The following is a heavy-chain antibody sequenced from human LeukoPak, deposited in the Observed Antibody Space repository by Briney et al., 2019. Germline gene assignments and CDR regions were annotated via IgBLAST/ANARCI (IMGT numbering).Heavy chain of an antibody. CDR2: ISPSGGIT. V-gene: IGHV3-23*01. J-gene: IGHJ4*02. CDR3: ARESGSGSYYHY. Sequence: GGTLRLSCAASGFTFSSHGMNWVRQAPGKGLEWVSGISPSGGITYYADSVKGRFIFSRDNSKNTLDLQMNSLRAEDTAVYYCARESGSGSYYHYWGQGTLVTVSS. D-gene: IGHD3-10*01. CDR1: GFTFSSHG.